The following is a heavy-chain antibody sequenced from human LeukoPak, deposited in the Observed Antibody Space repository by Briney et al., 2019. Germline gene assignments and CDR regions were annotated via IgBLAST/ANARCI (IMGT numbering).Heavy chain of an antibody. V-gene: IGHV4-61*01. D-gene: IGHD1-26*01. J-gene: IGHJ5*02. Sequence: PSETLSLTCTVSGASASSASYWSWIRQTPGKGVEWIAHIYNGVNTNYNPSLKSRVTISVDTSKNQFSLRLNSVTAADTAVYYCARSRAFNSGAFDPWGQGSLVTVSS. CDR3: ARSRAFNSGAFDP. CDR2: IYNGVNT. CDR1: GASASSASY.